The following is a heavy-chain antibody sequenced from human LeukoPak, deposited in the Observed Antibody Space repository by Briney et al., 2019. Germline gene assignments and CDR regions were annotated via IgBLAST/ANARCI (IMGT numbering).Heavy chain of an antibody. CDR3: ARGRYNSKTDFDY. D-gene: IGHD3-16*02. V-gene: IGHV4-39*07. J-gene: IGHJ4*02. CDR2: IHSSGNV. CDR1: GDSISSSDYY. Sequence: SETLSLTCTVSGDSISSSDYYWGWIRQPPGKGLEWIGSIHSSGNVYYNPSLKSRVTISLDTSNNQFSLRLFSVSAADTAVYYCARGRYNSKTDFDYWGQGTLVTVSS.